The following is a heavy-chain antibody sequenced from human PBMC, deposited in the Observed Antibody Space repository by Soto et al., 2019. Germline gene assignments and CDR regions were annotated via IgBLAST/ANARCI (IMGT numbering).Heavy chain of an antibody. J-gene: IGHJ4*02. CDR2: IYYSGST. D-gene: IGHD6-19*01. V-gene: IGHV4-39*01. CDR1: GGSISSSSYY. CDR3: ARMALAGTPTAYYFDY. Sequence: QLQLQESGPGLVKPSETLSLTCTVSGGSISSSSYYWGWIRQPPGKGLEWIGSIYYSGSTYYNPSLKSRVTISVDTSKNQFSLKLSSVTAADTAVYYCARMALAGTPTAYYFDYWGQGTLVTVSS.